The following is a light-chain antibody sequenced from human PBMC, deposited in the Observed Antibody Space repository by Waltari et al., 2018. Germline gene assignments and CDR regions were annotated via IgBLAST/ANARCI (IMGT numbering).Light chain of an antibody. CDR1: SNDVGGYHY. V-gene: IGLV2-11*01. CDR3: SSYGGTYFV. Sequence: QSALTQPRSVSGSPGQSVTISCTGTSNDVGGYHYVSWYQHHPGEVPKLMIYDVTQRPSGVPYRVSGSKSGNTASLTISGLQADDEADYYCSSYGGTYFVFGGGTRLTVL. CDR2: DVT. J-gene: IGLJ2*01.